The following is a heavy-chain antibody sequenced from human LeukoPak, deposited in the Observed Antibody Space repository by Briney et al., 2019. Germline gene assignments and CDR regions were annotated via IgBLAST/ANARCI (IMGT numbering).Heavy chain of an antibody. Sequence: SETLSPTCAVHGGSFSDYDWTWIRQSQGKGLEWIGEISERGSTNYNPSLGSRITISLDTSKNQFSLHVRSVVAADTAVYYCARTVYSNNWAPASWFHPWGQGTLVTVSS. V-gene: IGHV4-34*01. J-gene: IGHJ5*02. CDR3: ARTVYSNNWAPASWFHP. D-gene: IGHD4-11*01. CDR2: ISERGST. CDR1: GGSFSDYD.